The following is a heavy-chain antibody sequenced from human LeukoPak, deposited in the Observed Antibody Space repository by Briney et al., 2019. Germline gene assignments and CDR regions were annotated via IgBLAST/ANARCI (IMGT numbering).Heavy chain of an antibody. CDR2: IKQDGSEK. Sequence: GGSLRLSCAASGFTFSTYAMSWARQVPGKGLEWVANIKQDGSEKYYVDSVKGRFTISRDNAKNSLYLQMNSLRAEDTAVYYCASDGYDYVWGSYRYEASDYWGQGTLVTVSS. D-gene: IGHD3-16*02. J-gene: IGHJ4*02. CDR1: GFTFSTYA. V-gene: IGHV3-7*01. CDR3: ASDGYDYVWGSYRYEASDY.